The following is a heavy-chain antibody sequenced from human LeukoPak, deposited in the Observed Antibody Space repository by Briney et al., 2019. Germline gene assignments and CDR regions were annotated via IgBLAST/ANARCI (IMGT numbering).Heavy chain of an antibody. D-gene: IGHD6-6*01. CDR3: ARGRGIAARRHAFDI. J-gene: IGHJ3*02. CDR2: INHSGST. Sequence: SETLSLTCAAYGGSFSGYYWSWIRQPPGKGLEWIGEINHSGSTNYNPSLKSRVTISVDTSKNQFSLKLSSVTAADTAVYYCARGRGIAARRHAFDIWGQGTMVTVSS. CDR1: GGSFSGYY. V-gene: IGHV4-34*01.